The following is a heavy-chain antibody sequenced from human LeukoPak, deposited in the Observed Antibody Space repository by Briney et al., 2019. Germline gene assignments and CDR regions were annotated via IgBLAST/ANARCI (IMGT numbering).Heavy chain of an antibody. V-gene: IGHV3-30-3*01. CDR1: GFTFSSYA. J-gene: IGHJ4*02. CDR2: ISYDGSNK. D-gene: IGHD6-19*01. Sequence: GGSLRLSCAASGFTFSSYAMHWVRQAPGKGLEWVAVISYDGSNKYYADSVKGRFTISRDNSKNTLYLQMNSLRAEDTAVYYCARDLAVAGKLDYWGQGTLVTVSS. CDR3: ARDLAVAGKLDY.